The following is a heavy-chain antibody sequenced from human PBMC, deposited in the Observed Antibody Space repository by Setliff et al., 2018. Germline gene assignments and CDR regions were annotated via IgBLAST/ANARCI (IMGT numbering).Heavy chain of an antibody. D-gene: IGHD2-21*02. J-gene: IGHJ4*02. V-gene: IGHV4-38-2*02. Sequence: SETLSLTCDVSGYSISSGYYWGWIRQPPGKGLEWIGSIGHTGSINYNPSLKSRLTISRDTSKNQVSLKLNSVTATDTAVYYCARDLGHGGDSDYWGQGILVTVSS. CDR1: GYSISSGYY. CDR3: ARDLGHGGDSDY. CDR2: IGHTGSI.